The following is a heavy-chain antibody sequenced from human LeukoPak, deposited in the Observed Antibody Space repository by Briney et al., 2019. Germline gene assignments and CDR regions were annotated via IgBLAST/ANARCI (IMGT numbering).Heavy chain of an antibody. Sequence: GGSLRLSCAASGFTFSSYGVHWVRQAPGRGLEWVAFIRFDGSNTYYADSVKGRFTISRDNSKNTLYLQMNSLRAEDTAVYYCARDSPGYSSGWYEVWYFDLWGRGTLVTVSS. CDR1: GFTFSSYG. J-gene: IGHJ2*01. D-gene: IGHD6-19*01. V-gene: IGHV3-30*02. CDR2: IRFDGSNT. CDR3: ARDSPGYSSGWYEVWYFDL.